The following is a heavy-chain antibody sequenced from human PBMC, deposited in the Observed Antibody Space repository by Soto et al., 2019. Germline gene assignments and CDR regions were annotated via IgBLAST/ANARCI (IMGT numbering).Heavy chain of an antibody. V-gene: IGHV2-26*01. J-gene: IGHJ1*01. CDR3: AAGHGASSSWYGLQH. CDR1: GFSLSNARMG. D-gene: IGHD6-13*01. Sequence: QVTLKESGPVLVKPTETLTLTCTVSGFSLSNARMGVSWIRQPPGKALEWLAHIFSNDEKSYSTSLKSRLTTSKDTSKSQVVLTMTNMDPVDTATYYCAAGHGASSSWYGLQHWGQGTLVTVSS. CDR2: IFSNDEK.